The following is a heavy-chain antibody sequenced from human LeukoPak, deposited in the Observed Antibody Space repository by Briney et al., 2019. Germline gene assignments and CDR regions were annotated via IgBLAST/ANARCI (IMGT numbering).Heavy chain of an antibody. CDR3: ARLNPYYYGSGSYYIGWDLYYYYMDV. CDR2: INHSGST. V-gene: IGHV4-34*01. D-gene: IGHD3-10*01. Sequence: SETLSLTCAVYGGSFSGYYWSWIRQPPGKGLEWIGEINHSGSTNYNPSLKSRVTISVDTSKNQFSLKLSSVTAADTAVYYCARLNPYYYGSGSYYIGWDLYYYYMDVWGKGTTVTISS. J-gene: IGHJ6*03. CDR1: GGSFSGYY.